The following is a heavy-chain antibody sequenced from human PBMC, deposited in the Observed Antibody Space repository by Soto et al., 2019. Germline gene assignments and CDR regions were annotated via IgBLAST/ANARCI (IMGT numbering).Heavy chain of an antibody. J-gene: IGHJ3*02. CDR1: GASIYNGGYF. CDR2: IHNSGST. D-gene: IGHD6-13*01. Sequence: PSETLSLTCSVSGASIYNGGYFWSWIRQSPGKGLEWIGHIHNSGSTYNNPSLKSRVTISVDTSKNQFSLKLSSVTAADTAVYYCARVKLAAAGTLDAFDIWGQGTMVTVSS. CDR3: ARVKLAAAGTLDAFDI. V-gene: IGHV4-39*07.